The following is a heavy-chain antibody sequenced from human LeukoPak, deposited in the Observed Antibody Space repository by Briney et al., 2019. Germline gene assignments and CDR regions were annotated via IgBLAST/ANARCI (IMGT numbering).Heavy chain of an antibody. CDR3: ARQPHAFDNWFDP. Sequence: SETLSLTCTVSGDSISSSSYYWGWIRQPPGKGLEWIANIHYSGITRYNPSLKSRVTISVDTSKNQLSLKLSSVTAADTAVYFCARQPHAFDNWFDPWGQGTLVTVSP. D-gene: IGHD3-10*01. J-gene: IGHJ5*02. CDR1: GDSISSSSYY. CDR2: IHYSGIT. V-gene: IGHV4-39*01.